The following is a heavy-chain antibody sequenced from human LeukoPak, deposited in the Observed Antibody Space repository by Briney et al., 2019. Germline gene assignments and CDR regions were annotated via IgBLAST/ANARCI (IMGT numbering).Heavy chain of an antibody. CDR3: TTSSYCEKNVCQTYFDF. V-gene: IGHV3-30*03. Sequence: GRSLRLSCAASGFTFSSYGMHWVRQAPGKGLEWVAVISYDGSNKYYADSVKGRFTISRDNSKNTLYLQMSSLKTEDTAVYYCTTSSYCEKNVCQTYFDFWGQGTLVTVSS. J-gene: IGHJ4*02. CDR2: ISYDGSNK. D-gene: IGHD2-21*01. CDR1: GFTFSSYG.